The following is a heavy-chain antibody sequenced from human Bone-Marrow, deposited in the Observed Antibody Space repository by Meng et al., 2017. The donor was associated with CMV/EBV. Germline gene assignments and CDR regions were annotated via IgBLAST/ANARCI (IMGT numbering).Heavy chain of an antibody. CDR1: GFTFSSYW. V-gene: IGHV3-7*01. D-gene: IGHD2-2*01. Sequence: GGSLRLSCAASGFTFSSYWMSWVRQAPGKGLEWVANIKQDGSEKYYVDSVKGRFTISRDNAKNSLYLQMNSLRAEDTAVYYCARDIVVVPAAIPYYYGMDVWGQGNTVTVSS. CDR2: IKQDGSEK. CDR3: ARDIVVVPAAIPYYYGMDV. J-gene: IGHJ6*02.